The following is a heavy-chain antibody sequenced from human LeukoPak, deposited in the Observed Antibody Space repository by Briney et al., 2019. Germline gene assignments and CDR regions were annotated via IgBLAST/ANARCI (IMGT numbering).Heavy chain of an antibody. CDR1: GYSFNTQG. J-gene: IGHJ4*02. Sequence: GESLKISCKGSGYSFNTQGIVWVRQMPGKGLEWMGIIYPGDSATRYSPFFQGQVTISADKSTSTAYLQWSSLKASDTAMYYCARRSSDWFAFDYWGQGTLVTVSS. D-gene: IGHD3-9*01. V-gene: IGHV5-51*01. CDR2: IYPGDSAT. CDR3: ARRSSDWFAFDY.